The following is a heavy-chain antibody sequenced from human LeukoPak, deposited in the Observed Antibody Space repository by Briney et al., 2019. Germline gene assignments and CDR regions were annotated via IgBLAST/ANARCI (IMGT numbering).Heavy chain of an antibody. V-gene: IGHV3-74*01. J-gene: IGHJ5*02. Sequence: GSLRLSCAASGGSISSYWMHWVRQAPGKGLVWVSHINGGGTSTSYADPVKGRFTISRDNAKNTMYLHMSSLRAEDTAVYYCARDTNWFAPWGQGTLVT. CDR2: INGGGTST. CDR3: ARDTNWFAP. CDR1: GGSISSYW.